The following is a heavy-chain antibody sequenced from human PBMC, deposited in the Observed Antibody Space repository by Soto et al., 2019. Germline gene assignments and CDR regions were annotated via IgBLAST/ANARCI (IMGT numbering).Heavy chain of an antibody. D-gene: IGHD1-1*01. CDR3: ARDGERDTGLNFYYYLHGMDA. CDR1: GYTFTTYG. J-gene: IGHJ6*02. CDR2: ISPYNGTT. V-gene: IGHV1-18*04. Sequence: ASVKVSCKASGYTFTTYGISWVRQAPGQGLEWMGWISPYNGTTKYAEKFQGEMTMTTDTATSTAFMDLRSLRSDDTAVYYCARDGERDTGLNFYYYLHGMDAWGQGTRVTVSS.